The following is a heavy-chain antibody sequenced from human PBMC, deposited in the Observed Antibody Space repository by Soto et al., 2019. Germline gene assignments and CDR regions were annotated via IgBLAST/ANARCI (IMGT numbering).Heavy chain of an antibody. D-gene: IGHD5-12*01. CDR2: ISWNSGNI. J-gene: IGHJ4*02. V-gene: IGHV3-9*01. CDR3: AKGVVATIRFFDY. Sequence: EVQLVESGGGLVQPGRSLRLSCAASGFTFDDYAMHWVRQAPGKGLEWVSGISWNSGNIGYADSVKGRFTISRDNAKNSLYLQMNSLRAEDTALYYCAKGVVATIRFFDYWGQGTLVTVSS. CDR1: GFTFDDYA.